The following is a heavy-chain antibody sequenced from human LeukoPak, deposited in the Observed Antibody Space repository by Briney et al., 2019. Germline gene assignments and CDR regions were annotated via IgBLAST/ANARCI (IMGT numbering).Heavy chain of an antibody. D-gene: IGHD3-22*01. CDR1: GDSISTYY. CDR3: ARHENYSESSDKYGGPFDY. J-gene: IGHJ4*02. V-gene: IGHV4-4*07. CDR2: IYNSGST. Sequence: SETLSLTCTVSGDSISTYYWSWIRQPAGKGLEWIGRIYNSGSTSYNPSLKSRVTMSVDTSKNQFSLKLNSVTAADTAVYYCARHENYSESSDKYGGPFDYWGQGTQVTVSS.